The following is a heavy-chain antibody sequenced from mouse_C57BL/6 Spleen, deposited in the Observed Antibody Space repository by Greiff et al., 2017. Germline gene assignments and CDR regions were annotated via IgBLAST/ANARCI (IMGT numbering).Heavy chain of an antibody. J-gene: IGHJ4*01. CDR3: ARVPNYYGSSYDYYAMDY. V-gene: IGHV5-4*03. CDR1: GFTFSSYA. Sequence: DVKLQESGGGLVKPGGSLKLSCAASGFTFSSYAMSWVRQTPEKRLEWVATISDGCIYTYYPDNVTGRFPIARDNANNNLYLQMSHLKSEDTAMYYWARVPNYYGSSYDYYAMDYWGQGTSVTVSS. D-gene: IGHD1-1*01. CDR2: ISDGCIYT.